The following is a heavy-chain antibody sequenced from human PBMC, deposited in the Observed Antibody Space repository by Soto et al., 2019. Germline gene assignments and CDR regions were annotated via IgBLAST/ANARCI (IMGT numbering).Heavy chain of an antibody. Sequence: QVQLVESGGGVAQPGRSLTLSCAASGFAFSNFGMQWVRQAPGKGLEWVASISYDGNIKYSADSVKGRFTISRDNSKNTLYLQMNSLRSEETAVYFCARFWGPITAAVDDYWGQGTLVTVSS. CDR2: ISYDGNIK. CDR1: GFAFSNFG. V-gene: IGHV3-30*03. J-gene: IGHJ4*02. CDR3: ARFWGPITAAVDDY. D-gene: IGHD6-13*01.